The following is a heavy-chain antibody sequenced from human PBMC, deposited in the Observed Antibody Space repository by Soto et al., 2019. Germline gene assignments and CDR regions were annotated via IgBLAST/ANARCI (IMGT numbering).Heavy chain of an antibody. CDR2: INSDGSST. V-gene: IGHV3-74*01. CDR3: ARDFYDIWSGYYYYYGMDV. Sequence: GGSLRLSCAASGFTFSSYWMHWVRQAPGKGLVWVSRINSDGSSTSYADSVKGRFTISRDNAKNTLYLQMNSLRAEDTAVYYCARDFYDIWSGYYYYYGMDVWGQGTTVTVSS. CDR1: GFTFSSYW. D-gene: IGHD3-3*01. J-gene: IGHJ6*02.